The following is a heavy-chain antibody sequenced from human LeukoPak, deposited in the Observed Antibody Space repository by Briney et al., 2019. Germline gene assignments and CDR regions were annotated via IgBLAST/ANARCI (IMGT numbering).Heavy chain of an antibody. V-gene: IGHV3-7*01. CDR1: GFTFSNHC. J-gene: IGHJ4*02. D-gene: IGHD6-13*01. CDR3: ARSSREY. CDR2: INQDGSEK. Sequence: GSLRLSCAASGFTFSNHCMSWVRQAPGKGLEWVANINQDGSEKYYVDSVKGRFTISRDNAKHSLYLQMNSLRAEDTAVYYCARSSREYWGQGTLVTVSS.